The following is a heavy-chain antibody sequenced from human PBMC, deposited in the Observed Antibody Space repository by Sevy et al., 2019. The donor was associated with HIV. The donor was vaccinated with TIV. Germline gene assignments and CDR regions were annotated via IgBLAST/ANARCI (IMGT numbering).Heavy chain of an antibody. Sequence: GGSLRLSCAASGFTFRSYGMHWVRQAPGKGLEWVTFIRYDRSTKYYADSVKGRFTISRDNSKNTVFLQMNSLRSEDTAVYYCAKGLGMVQGALLSDDVWGQGTMVTVSS. J-gene: IGHJ3*01. V-gene: IGHV3-30*02. CDR3: AKGLGMVQGALLSDDV. D-gene: IGHD3-10*01. CDR1: GFTFRSYG. CDR2: IRYDRSTK.